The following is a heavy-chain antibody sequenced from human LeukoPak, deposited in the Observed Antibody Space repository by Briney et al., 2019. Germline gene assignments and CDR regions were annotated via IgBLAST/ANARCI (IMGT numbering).Heavy chain of an antibody. Sequence: GGSLRLSCAASGFTFSRYGMYWVRQAPGKGLEWVALISNGGSNKYYVDSVEGRFTISRDNSKNTTYLQMNSLKPEDTGVYDCVRVLAGAGTEAFDYWGQGILVTVSS. CDR2: ISNGGSNK. J-gene: IGHJ4*02. V-gene: IGHV3-30*03. CDR3: VRVLAGAGTEAFDY. CDR1: GFTFSRYG. D-gene: IGHD6-13*01.